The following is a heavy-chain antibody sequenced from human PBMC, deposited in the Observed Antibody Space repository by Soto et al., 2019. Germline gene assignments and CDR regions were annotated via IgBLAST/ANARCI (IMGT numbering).Heavy chain of an antibody. V-gene: IGHV1-3*01. CDR3: ARTLRFWEWLSHPYYMDV. CDR1: GYTFTSYA. D-gene: IGHD3-3*01. CDR2: INAGNGNT. Sequence: GASVKVSCKASGYTFTSYAMHWVRQAPGQRLEWMGWINAGNGNTKYSQKFQGRVTITRDTSASTAYMELSSLRSEDTAVYYCARTLRFWEWLSHPYYMDVWGKGTTVTVSS. J-gene: IGHJ6*03.